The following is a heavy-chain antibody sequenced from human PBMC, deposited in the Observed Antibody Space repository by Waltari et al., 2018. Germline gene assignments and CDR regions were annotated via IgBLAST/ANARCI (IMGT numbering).Heavy chain of an antibody. CDR3: VRSSGFAKGDF. J-gene: IGHJ4*02. CDR2: TNPKNGGK. CDR1: GYPFRDYY. D-gene: IGHD6-19*01. Sequence: QVQLVQSGTEVKKPGASVKVSCKASGYPFRDYYLHWVRQATGQGLEWMVWTNPKNGGKNNAQKWQGRVTMTKDTSIRTAYMDWSSLISDDTALYYCVRSSGFAKGDFWGQGTLVTVSS. V-gene: IGHV1-2*02.